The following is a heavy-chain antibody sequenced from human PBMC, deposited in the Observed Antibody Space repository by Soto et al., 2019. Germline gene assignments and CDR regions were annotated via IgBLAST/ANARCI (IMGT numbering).Heavy chain of an antibody. CDR1: GDSVSSTSTA. CDR3: ARGSYYSGWV. Sequence: SQTLSLTCAISGDSVSSTSTAWSWIRQSPSRGLEWLGRTYYRSKWYSDYAVSVKSRITINPDTSKNQFSLQLNSVTPEDTAVYYCARGSYYSGWVWGQGTMVTVSS. J-gene: IGHJ4*02. V-gene: IGHV6-1*01. D-gene: IGHD6-19*01. CDR2: TYYRSKWYS.